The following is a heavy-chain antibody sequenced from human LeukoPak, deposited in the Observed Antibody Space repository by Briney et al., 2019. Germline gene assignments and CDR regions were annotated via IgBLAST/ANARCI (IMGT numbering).Heavy chain of an antibody. CDR3: ARDEMRCSSTSCYTGYYYGMDV. D-gene: IGHD2-2*02. CDR1: GGTFSSYA. V-gene: IGHV1-69*04. Sequence: SVKVSCKASGGTFSSYAISWVRQAPGQGLEWMGRIIPIFGIANYAQKFQGGVTITADKSTSTAYMELSSLRSEDTAVYYCARDEMRCSSTSCYTGYYYGMDVWGQGTTVTVSS. CDR2: IIPIFGIA. J-gene: IGHJ6*02.